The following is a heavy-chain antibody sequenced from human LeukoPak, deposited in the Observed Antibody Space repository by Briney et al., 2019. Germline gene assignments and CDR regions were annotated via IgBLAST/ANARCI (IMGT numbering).Heavy chain of an antibody. V-gene: IGHV1-69*05. CDR2: IIPIFGTA. Sequence: VASVKVSCKASGGTFSSYAISWVRQAPGRGLEWMGGIIPIFGTANYAQKFQGRVTITTDESTSTAYMEPSSLRSEDTAVYYCARIRRNCSGGSCYTLDYWGQGTLVTVSS. J-gene: IGHJ4*02. CDR3: ARIRRNCSGGSCYTLDY. D-gene: IGHD2-15*01. CDR1: GGTFSSYA.